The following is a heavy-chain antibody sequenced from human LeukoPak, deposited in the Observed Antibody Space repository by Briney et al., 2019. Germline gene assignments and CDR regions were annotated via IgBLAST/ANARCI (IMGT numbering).Heavy chain of an antibody. CDR3: ASGITGT. J-gene: IGHJ5*02. CDR2: ISGGST. CDR1: GFTVSSNE. D-gene: IGHD1-20*01. Sequence: PGGSLRLSCAASGFTVSSNEMSWVRQAPGKGLEWVSSISGGSTYYADSRKGRVTISRENSKNTLHLQMNSLRAEDTAVYYCASGITGTWGQGTLVTVSS. V-gene: IGHV3-38-3*01.